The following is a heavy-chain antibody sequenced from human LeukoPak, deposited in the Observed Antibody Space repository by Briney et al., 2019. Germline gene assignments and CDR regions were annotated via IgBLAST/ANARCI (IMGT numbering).Heavy chain of an antibody. CDR1: GYTFTAYA. V-gene: IGHV1-3*04. J-gene: IGHJ3*02. Sequence: ASVKVSCKASGYTFTAYAIQWLRQAPGQSLEWMGWINTGNGNTKYSQKIQGRVTITRDKSASTAYMDLSSLRSEDTAVYFCARGTNYGDYFVGDAFDIWGQGTTVTVSS. CDR3: ARGTNYGDYFVGDAFDI. D-gene: IGHD4-17*01. CDR2: INTGNGNT.